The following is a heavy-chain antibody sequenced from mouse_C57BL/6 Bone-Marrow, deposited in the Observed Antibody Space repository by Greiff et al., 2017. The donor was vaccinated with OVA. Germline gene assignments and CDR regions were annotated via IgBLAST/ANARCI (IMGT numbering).Heavy chain of an antibody. D-gene: IGHD1-1*01. Sequence: VQLQQSGAELVRPGASVKMSCKASGYTFTSYNMHWVKQTPRQGLEWIGAIYPGNGDTAYNQKFKGKATLTVDKSSSTAYMQLSSLTSEDSAVYFCARCYSYYYGSSYVYYFDYWGQGTTLTVSS. CDR2: IYPGNGDT. CDR3: ARCYSYYYGSSYVYYFDY. CDR1: GYTFTSYN. J-gene: IGHJ2*01. V-gene: IGHV1-12*01.